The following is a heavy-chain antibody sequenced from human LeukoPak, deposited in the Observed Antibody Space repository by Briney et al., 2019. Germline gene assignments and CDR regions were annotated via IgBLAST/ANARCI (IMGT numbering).Heavy chain of an antibody. CDR3: AKDWYSLYVGVDY. Sequence: GGSLRLSCAASGFTFSSYGMHWVRQAPGKGLEWVAFIRYDGSNKYYADSVKGRFTISRDNSKNTLYLQMNSLRAEDTAVYYCAKDWYSLYVGVDYWGQGTLVTVSS. CDR2: IRYDGSNK. CDR1: GFTFSSYG. V-gene: IGHV3-30*02. D-gene: IGHD1-26*01. J-gene: IGHJ4*02.